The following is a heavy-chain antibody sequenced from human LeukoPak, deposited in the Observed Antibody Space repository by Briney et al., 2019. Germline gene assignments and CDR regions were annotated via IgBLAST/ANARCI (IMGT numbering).Heavy chain of an antibody. CDR3: AREGIVATRLYSYGYSHFDY. Sequence: SQTLSLTCAISGDSVSSNSAAWNWIRQSPSRGLEWLGRTYYRSKWYNDYAVSVKSRITINPDTSKNQFSLQLNSVTPEDTAVYYCAREGIVATRLYSYGYSHFDYWGQGTLVTVSS. D-gene: IGHD5-18*01. J-gene: IGHJ4*02. V-gene: IGHV6-1*01. CDR2: TYYRSKWYN. CDR1: GDSVSSNSAA.